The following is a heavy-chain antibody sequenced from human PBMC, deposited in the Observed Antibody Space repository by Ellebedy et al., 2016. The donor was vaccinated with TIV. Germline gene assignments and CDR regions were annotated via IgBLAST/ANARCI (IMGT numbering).Heavy chain of an antibody. J-gene: IGHJ4*02. CDR2: IIAGGDST. CDR1: GFTFSGHA. Sequence: GESLKISCAASGFTFSGHAMSWVRQTPGKGLEWVSGIIAGGDSTHYVDSVKGRFTISRDNSKKTLYLQMNSLRAEATAVYYCVKLDSSGFYYGRLDYWGQGTLVTVSS. D-gene: IGHD3-22*01. CDR3: VKLDSSGFYYGRLDY. V-gene: IGHV3-23*01.